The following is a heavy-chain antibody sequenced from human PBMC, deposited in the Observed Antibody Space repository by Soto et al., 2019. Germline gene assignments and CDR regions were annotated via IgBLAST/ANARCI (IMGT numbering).Heavy chain of an antibody. Sequence: EVQLLESGGGLVQPGGSLRLSCAASGFTFSSYAMSWVRQAPGKGLELVSAISGSGGSTYYADSVKGRFTLSRDISKNMLYLQMNSLRAEDTAVYYCAKGAVAGPLVDWGQGTLVTVSS. CDR3: AKGAVAGPLVD. D-gene: IGHD6-19*01. CDR1: GFTFSSYA. CDR2: ISGSGGST. V-gene: IGHV3-23*01. J-gene: IGHJ4*02.